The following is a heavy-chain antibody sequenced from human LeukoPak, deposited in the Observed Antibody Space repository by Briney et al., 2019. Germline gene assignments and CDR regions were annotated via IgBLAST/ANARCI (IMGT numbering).Heavy chain of an antibody. D-gene: IGHD4-11*01. V-gene: IGHV3-66*01. CDR2: IYSGGST. CDR3: ARDRSFYSNYGDSYGMDV. J-gene: IGHJ6*02. Sequence: AGGSLRLSCAASGLTVSSNYMSWVRQAPGKGLEWVSVIYSGGSTYYADSVKGRFTISRDNSKNTLYLQMNSLRAEVTAVYYCARDRSFYSNYGDSYGMDVWGQGTTVTVSS. CDR1: GLTVSSNY.